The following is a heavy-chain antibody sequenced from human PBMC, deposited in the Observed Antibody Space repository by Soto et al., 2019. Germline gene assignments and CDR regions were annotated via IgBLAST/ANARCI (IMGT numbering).Heavy chain of an antibody. CDR2: ISGSGGST. V-gene: IGHV3-23*01. CDR1: GFTFSSYA. CDR3: AKNFEGGYYYYYYMDV. J-gene: IGHJ6*03. D-gene: IGHD3-9*01. Sequence: EVQLLESGGGLVQPGGSLRLSCAASGFTFSSYAMSWVRQAPGKGLEWVSAISGSGGSTYYADSVKGRFTISRDNSKNTLYLQMNSLRAEDTAVYYCAKNFEGGYYYYYYMDVWCKGTTVTVSS.